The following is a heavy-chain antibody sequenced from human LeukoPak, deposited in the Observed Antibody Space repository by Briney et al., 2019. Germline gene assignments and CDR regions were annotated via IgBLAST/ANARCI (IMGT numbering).Heavy chain of an antibody. J-gene: IGHJ4*02. D-gene: IGHD6-13*01. CDR2: FDPEDGET. V-gene: IGHV1-24*01. Sequence: ASVKVSCKVSGYTLTELSMHWVRQAPGKGLEWMGGFDPEDGETIHAQKFQGRVTMTEDTSTDTAYMELSSLRSEDTAVYYCATAPGIAAAGTTFDYWGQGTLVTVSS. CDR1: GYTLTELS. CDR3: ATAPGIAAAGTTFDY.